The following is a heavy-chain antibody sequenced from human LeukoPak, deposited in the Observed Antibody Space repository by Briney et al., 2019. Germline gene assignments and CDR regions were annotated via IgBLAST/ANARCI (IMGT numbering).Heavy chain of an antibody. CDR1: GYTFAGYY. V-gene: IGHV1-2*02. CDR3: ARGVAGYCSGGSCDPLDD. D-gene: IGHD2-15*01. Sequence: GASVKVSCKASGYTFAGYYMHWVRQAPGQGLEWMGWINPNSGGTNYAQKFQGRVTMTRDTSISTAYMELSRLRSDDTAVYYCARGVAGYCSGGSCDPLDDWGQGTLVTVSS. J-gene: IGHJ4*02. CDR2: INPNSGGT.